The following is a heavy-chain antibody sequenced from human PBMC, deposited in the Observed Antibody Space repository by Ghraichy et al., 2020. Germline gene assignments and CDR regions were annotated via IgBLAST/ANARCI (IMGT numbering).Heavy chain of an antibody. CDR1: GFTFSGYN. CDR3: ARASSVVRFYYYDGMDV. Sequence: GGSLRLSCVGSGFTFSGYNMNWVRQSPGKGLEWVSYITSSSRTIFYADSVKGRFTISRDNAQNSLYLQMNSLRDEDTAIHYCARASSVVRFYYYDGMDVWGQGTTVTVSS. CDR2: ITSSSRTI. V-gene: IGHV3-48*02. D-gene: IGHD4-23*01. J-gene: IGHJ6*02.